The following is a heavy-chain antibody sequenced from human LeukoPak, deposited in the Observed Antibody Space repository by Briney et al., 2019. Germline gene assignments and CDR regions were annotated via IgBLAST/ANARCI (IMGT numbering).Heavy chain of an antibody. D-gene: IGHD4-17*01. CDR2: ISHSGSS. J-gene: IGHJ5*02. V-gene: IGHV4-34*01. Sequence: PSETLSLTCGVFGGSFNDYYWTWIRQPPGQGLEWIAEISHSGSSTYNASLKGRVVISLDTSKSHFSLSLISVTAADTAVYYCAGTRRSYGDFVLPLDPWGQGVLVTVSS. CDR1: GGSFNDYY. CDR3: AGTRRSYGDFVLPLDP.